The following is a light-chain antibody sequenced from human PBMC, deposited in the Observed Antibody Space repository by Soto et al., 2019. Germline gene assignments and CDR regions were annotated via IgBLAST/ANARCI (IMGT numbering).Light chain of an antibody. CDR2: GVS. V-gene: IGLV2-11*01. Sequence: QSALTQPASVSGSPGQSITISCTGTSSDVGDYDYVSWYQQYPGKAPKLMISGVSERPSGVPDRFSGSKSGNTASLTISGLQAEDEADYYCCSYVDTDTWVFGGGTKVTVL. CDR1: SSDVGDYDY. J-gene: IGLJ3*02. CDR3: CSYVDTDTWV.